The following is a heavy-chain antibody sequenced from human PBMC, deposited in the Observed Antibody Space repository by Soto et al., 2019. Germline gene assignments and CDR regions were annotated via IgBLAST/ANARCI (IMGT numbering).Heavy chain of an antibody. V-gene: IGHV1-46*01. Sequence: QVQLVQSGAEVQKPGASVKVSCKASGYTFTSYYMHWVRQAPGHGLEWMGVINPNSGGTNYAQKFQGRGTMTRDTSTSRVYMEVSRLRSEDTAVYYCGRGDGSTLYGMDVWGQGTTVTVSS. J-gene: IGHJ6*02. CDR1: GYTFTSYY. D-gene: IGHD2-15*01. CDR2: INPNSGGT. CDR3: GRGDGSTLYGMDV.